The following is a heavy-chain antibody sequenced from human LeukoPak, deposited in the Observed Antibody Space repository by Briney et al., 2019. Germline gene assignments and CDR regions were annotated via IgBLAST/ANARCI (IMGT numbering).Heavy chain of an antibody. CDR3: ARDFGVIVAGYMDV. J-gene: IGHJ6*03. V-gene: IGHV1-2*02. CDR1: VYTFTGYY. CDR2: INPNSGGT. Sequence: ASVKVSCKASVYTFTGYYMHWVRQAPGQGLEWMGGINPNSGGTKYAHKFQGRVTMTRHTSISTAYMELSRLRSDDTAVYYCARDFGVIVAGYMDVWGKGTTVTVSS. D-gene: IGHD2/OR15-2a*01.